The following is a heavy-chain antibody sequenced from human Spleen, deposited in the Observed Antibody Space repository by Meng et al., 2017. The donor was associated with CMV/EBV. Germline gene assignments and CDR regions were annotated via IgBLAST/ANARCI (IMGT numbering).Heavy chain of an antibody. Sequence: GGSLRLSCAASGFTFSSYWIHWVRQAPGKGLVWVSRIKSDGSRTTYADSVKGRFTISRDNAKNTLYLQMNSLRVEDTAVYYCARGWRGWADDDDAFDIWGQGTMVTVSS. CDR3: ARGWRGWADDDDAFDI. D-gene: IGHD6-19*01. J-gene: IGHJ3*02. V-gene: IGHV3-74*01. CDR2: IKSDGSRT. CDR1: GFTFSSYW.